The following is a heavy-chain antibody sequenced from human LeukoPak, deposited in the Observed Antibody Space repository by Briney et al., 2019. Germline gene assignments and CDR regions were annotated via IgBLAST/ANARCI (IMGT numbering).Heavy chain of an antibody. V-gene: IGHV3-23*01. CDR1: GFTFSRYS. CDR3: AKPVLTVTIGDFQT. CDR2: ISGRGDST. D-gene: IGHD2-8*02. J-gene: IGHJ1*01. Sequence: GGSLRLSCVVSGFTFSRYSLSWVRQAPGKGLEWVSGISGRGDSTYYADSVKGRFTISGDYSNDTLFLQMNSLRVEDTAVYYCAKPVLTVTIGDFQTWGQGTPVTVSS.